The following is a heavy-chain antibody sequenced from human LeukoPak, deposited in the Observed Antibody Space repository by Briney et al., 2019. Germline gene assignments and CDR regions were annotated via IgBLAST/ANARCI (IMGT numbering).Heavy chain of an antibody. CDR1: GFTVSSNY. V-gene: IGHV3-66*01. J-gene: IGHJ4*02. CDR2: IYSGGST. CDR3: ARDFGWSRSPFHY. Sequence: GGSLRLSCAASGFTVSSNYMSWVRQAPGKGLEWVSVIYSGGSTYYADSVKGRFTISRDNSKNTLYLQMNSLRAEDTAVYYCARDFGWSRSPFHYWGQGTLVTVSS. D-gene: IGHD2-15*01.